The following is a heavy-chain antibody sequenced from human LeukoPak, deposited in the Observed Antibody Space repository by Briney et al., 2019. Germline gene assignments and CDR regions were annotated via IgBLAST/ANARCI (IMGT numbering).Heavy chain of an antibody. D-gene: IGHD6-13*01. V-gene: IGHV3-7*01. Sequence: GGSLRLSCAASGFTFSSYWMSWVRQAPGRGLEWVANIKQDGSEKYYVDSVKGRFTISRDNAKNSLYLQMNSLRAEDTAVYYCASIAAASYFDYWGQGTLVTVSS. J-gene: IGHJ4*02. CDR2: IKQDGSEK. CDR3: ASIAAASYFDY. CDR1: GFTFSSYW.